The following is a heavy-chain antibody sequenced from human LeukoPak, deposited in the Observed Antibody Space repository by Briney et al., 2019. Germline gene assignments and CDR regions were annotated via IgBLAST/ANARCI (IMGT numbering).Heavy chain of an antibody. D-gene: IGHD6-25*01. J-gene: IGHJ4*02. CDR2: IYPGDSDT. Sequence: GESLKISCKGSGYSFTSYWIGWGRQMPGKGLEWMGIIYPGDSDTRDSPSFQRQVTISADKSISTAYLQWSSLKASDTAMYSCARFRGYNLMWGDYWGQGTLVTVSS. CDR1: GYSFTSYW. V-gene: IGHV5-51*01. CDR3: ARFRGYNLMWGDY.